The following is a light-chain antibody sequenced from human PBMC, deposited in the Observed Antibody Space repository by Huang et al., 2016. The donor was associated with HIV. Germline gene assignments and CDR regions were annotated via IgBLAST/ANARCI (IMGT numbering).Light chain of an antibody. V-gene: IGKV3-15*01. Sequence: VMMQSPASLSVSPGEGATLSCRASQNIGPNLAWYQQKPGKAPTPLIYSTSRGATGVPARFSGSGSGTQFTLPIGSLQSEDFAIYYCQQYNDWPRTFGQGTKVEI. CDR2: STS. J-gene: IGKJ1*01. CDR1: QNIGPN. CDR3: QQYNDWPRT.